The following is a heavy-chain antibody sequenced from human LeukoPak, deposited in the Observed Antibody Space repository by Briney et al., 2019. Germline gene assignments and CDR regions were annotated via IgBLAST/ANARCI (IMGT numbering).Heavy chain of an antibody. Sequence: GASVKVSCKASGYIFTEYAMHWVRQAPGQGLEWMGWITAGNGNRKSSEKFQDRLTITSDTSASTAYMELSSLSSEDTAVYYCARYSATYRDAFDIWGQGTMVTVSS. J-gene: IGHJ3*02. CDR3: ARYSATYRDAFDI. CDR2: ITAGNGNR. CDR1: GYIFTEYA. D-gene: IGHD1-26*01. V-gene: IGHV1-3*01.